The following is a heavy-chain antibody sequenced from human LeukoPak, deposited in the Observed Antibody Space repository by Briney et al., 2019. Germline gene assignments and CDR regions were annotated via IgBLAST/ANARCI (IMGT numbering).Heavy chain of an antibody. J-gene: IGHJ4*02. Sequence: SGTLSLTCAVSGDSISSPKWWSWVRQPPGKGLEWIGEVYHSGCANYNPSVKSRVTISVDKSKNQFSLRLTSATAADTAVYYCARDLRGIVAPPRWGQGTLVSVSS. V-gene: IGHV4-4*02. CDR1: GDSISSPKW. D-gene: IGHD2-15*01. CDR2: VYHSGCA. CDR3: ARDLRGIVAPPR.